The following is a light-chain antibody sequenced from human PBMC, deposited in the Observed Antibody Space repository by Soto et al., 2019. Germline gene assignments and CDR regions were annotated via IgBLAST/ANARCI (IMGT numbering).Light chain of an antibody. CDR3: LQSYSTTWT. CDR2: DAS. V-gene: IGKV1-5*01. Sequence: IKMQQQPGTLSSAVGARVPITCRASQSISSWLAWYQQKPGKAPKVLIYDASSLESGVPSRFSGSGSGTEFTLTINSLQPDDFATYYCLQSYSTTWTFAQ. J-gene: IGKJ1*01. CDR1: QSISSW.